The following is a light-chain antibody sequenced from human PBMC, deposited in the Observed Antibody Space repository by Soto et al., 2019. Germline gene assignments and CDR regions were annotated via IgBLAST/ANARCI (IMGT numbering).Light chain of an antibody. Sequence: QSALTQPASVSGSPGQSITIYCTGASRDVGGFNYVSWYQQHPGKAPKLVTYDVTNRPSGVSHRFSGSKSGNTASLTISGLQTGDEADYYCSSYTSTSTRVVFGGGTKLTVL. V-gene: IGLV2-14*03. CDR1: SRDVGGFNY. CDR2: DVT. CDR3: SSYTSTSTRVV. J-gene: IGLJ2*01.